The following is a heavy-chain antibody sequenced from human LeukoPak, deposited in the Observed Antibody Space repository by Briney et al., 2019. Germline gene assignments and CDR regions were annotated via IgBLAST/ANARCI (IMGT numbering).Heavy chain of an antibody. D-gene: IGHD6-13*01. Sequence: SETLSLTCTVSGGSISSYYWSWIRQPPGKGLEWIGYIYYSGSTNYNPSLKSRVTISVDTSKNQFSLKLSSVIAADTAVYYCAIHSSSWYGRAKTFDPWGQGTLVTVSS. V-gene: IGHV4-59*01. J-gene: IGHJ5*02. CDR2: IYYSGST. CDR1: GGSISSYY. CDR3: AIHSSSWYGRAKTFDP.